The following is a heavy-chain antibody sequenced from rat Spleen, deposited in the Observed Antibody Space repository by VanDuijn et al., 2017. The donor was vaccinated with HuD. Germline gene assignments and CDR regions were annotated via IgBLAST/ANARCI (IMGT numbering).Heavy chain of an antibody. D-gene: IGHD1-1*01. CDR2: INSADNT. CDR1: GHSITSSYR. V-gene: IGHV3-3*01. J-gene: IGHJ2*01. CDR3: AREGATLDY. Sequence: EVQLQESGPGLVKPSQSLSLTCSVTGHSITSSYRWNWIRKFPGNKLEWMGYINSADNTNYNPSLKSRISITKDTSKNQFFLLLNSVTTEDTATYYCAREGATLDYWGQGVMVTVSS.